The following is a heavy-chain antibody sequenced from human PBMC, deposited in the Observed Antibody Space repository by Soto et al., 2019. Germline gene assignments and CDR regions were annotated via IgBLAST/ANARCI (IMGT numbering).Heavy chain of an antibody. V-gene: IGHV4-4*02. D-gene: IGHD6-19*01. Sequence: SETLSLTCAVSGGSISSSNWWSWVRQPPGKGLEWIGEIYHSGSTNYNPSLKSRVTVSVDTSNNQFSLKLNSVTAADTAVYYCVIPRRVMAGLFEHFQHWGQGALVTV. CDR1: GGSISSSNW. J-gene: IGHJ1*01. CDR3: VIPRRVMAGLFEHFQH. CDR2: IYHSGST.